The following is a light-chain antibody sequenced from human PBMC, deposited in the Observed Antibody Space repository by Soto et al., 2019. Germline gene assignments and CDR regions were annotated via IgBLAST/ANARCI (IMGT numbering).Light chain of an antibody. J-gene: IGKJ1*01. CDR1: QSIAGGY. Sequence: EIVLTQSPRTLSLSPGERATLSCRASQSIAGGYLAWYQHRPGQAPRLLISGAYRRAAGIPDRFSGSGSGTDFTLTISRLQPEDFAVGGGGGGVASPRTFGQGTKVEFK. CDR3: GGGVASPRT. CDR2: GAY. V-gene: IGKV3-20*01.